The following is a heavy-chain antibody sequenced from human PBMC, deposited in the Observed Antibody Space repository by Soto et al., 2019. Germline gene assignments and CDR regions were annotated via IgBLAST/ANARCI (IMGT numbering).Heavy chain of an antibody. D-gene: IGHD2-15*01. CDR3: VRTSLVVAAATREDY. CDR1: GFTFSSYC. Sequence: GGSLRLSCAASGFTFSSYCMHWVRQAPGKGLVWVSRINSDGSSTSYADPVKGRFTISRDNAKNTLYLQMNSLRAEDTAVYYCVRTSLVVAAATREDYWGQGTLVTVS. V-gene: IGHV3-74*01. J-gene: IGHJ4*02. CDR2: INSDGSST.